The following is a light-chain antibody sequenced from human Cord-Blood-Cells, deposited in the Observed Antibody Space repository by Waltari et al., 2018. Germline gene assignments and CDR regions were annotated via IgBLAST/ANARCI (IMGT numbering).Light chain of an antibody. V-gene: IGLV1-36*01. Sequence: QSVLTQSPSVSDAPRQRVTISRPGTSSNIGNIAAHWYQPLPGKAPKLLIYYDDLLPAGVSDRFSGSKSGTSASLAISGLQSEDEADYYCAAWDDSLNGYVFGTGTKVTVL. J-gene: IGLJ1*01. CDR1: SSNIGNIA. CDR2: YDD. CDR3: AAWDDSLNGYV.